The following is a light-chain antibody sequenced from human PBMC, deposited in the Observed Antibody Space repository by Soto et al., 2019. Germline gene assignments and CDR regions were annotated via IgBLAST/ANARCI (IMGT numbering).Light chain of an antibody. J-gene: IGKJ1*01. CDR3: QQYKNWPPWT. V-gene: IGKV3-15*01. Sequence: ETVMTQSPATLSLSPGERATLSCSASQSVSTNLVWYQQRPGQAPRLLIYSASIRATGIPARFSGSGSETEFTLTISSLQSEDSALYYCQQYKNWPPWTFGQGTKVEV. CDR2: SAS. CDR1: QSVSTN.